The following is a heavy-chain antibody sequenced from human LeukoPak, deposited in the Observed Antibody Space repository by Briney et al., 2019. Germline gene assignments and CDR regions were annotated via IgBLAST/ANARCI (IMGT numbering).Heavy chain of an antibody. Sequence: GGSLRLSCAASGFTFSSYAMSWVRQAPGKGLEWVSAISGTGDITYYADSVKGRFTISRDNSKNTLYLQMNSLRADDTAVYYCAKDPGYSSDWPIYYFDYWGQGTLVTVSS. D-gene: IGHD6-19*01. J-gene: IGHJ4*02. V-gene: IGHV3-23*01. CDR2: ISGTGDIT. CDR3: AKDPGYSSDWPIYYFDY. CDR1: GFTFSSYA.